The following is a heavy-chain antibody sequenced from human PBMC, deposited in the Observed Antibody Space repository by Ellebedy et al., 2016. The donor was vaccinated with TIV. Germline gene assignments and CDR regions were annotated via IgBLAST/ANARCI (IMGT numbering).Heavy chain of an antibody. D-gene: IGHD7-27*01. CDR2: VDGDGTGT. CDR3: ATTNWDYYFDY. J-gene: IGHJ4*02. CDR1: GFTFTNYW. V-gene: IGHV3-74*01. Sequence: GESLKISCAASGFTFTNYWMHWVRQGPGKGLVWVSRVDGDGTGTSYADSVRGRFTITRDNAKNTVSLQMNSLRPEDTAVYYCATTNWDYYFDYWGQGALVTVSS.